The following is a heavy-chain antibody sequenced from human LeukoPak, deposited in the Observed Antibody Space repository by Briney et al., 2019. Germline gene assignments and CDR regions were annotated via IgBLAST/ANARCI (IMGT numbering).Heavy chain of an antibody. CDR3: AKSALRVAEWSIFPDAFDI. CDR1: GFTFSSYA. V-gene: IGHV3-23*01. D-gene: IGHD3-3*01. CDR2: ISGSGGST. Sequence: PGGSLRLSCAASGFTFSSYAMSWVRQAPGKGLEWVLAISGSGGSTYYADSVKGRFTISRDNSKNTLYLQMNSLRAEDTAVYYCAKSALRVAEWSIFPDAFDIWGQGTMVTVSS. J-gene: IGHJ3*02.